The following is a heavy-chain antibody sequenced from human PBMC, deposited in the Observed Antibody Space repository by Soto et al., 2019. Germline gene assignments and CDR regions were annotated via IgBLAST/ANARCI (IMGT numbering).Heavy chain of an antibody. CDR1: GYTFTGYY. CDR2: INPNSGGT. J-gene: IGHJ6*02. V-gene: IGHV1-2*04. CDR3: ARADYYDSSGYKRYYYYGMDV. D-gene: IGHD3-22*01. Sequence: ASVKVTCKASGYTFTGYYMQWVRQAPGQGLEWMGWINPNSGGTNYAQKFQGWVTMTRDTSISTAYMELSRLRSDDTAVYYCARADYYDSSGYKRYYYYGMDVWGQGTTVTVSS.